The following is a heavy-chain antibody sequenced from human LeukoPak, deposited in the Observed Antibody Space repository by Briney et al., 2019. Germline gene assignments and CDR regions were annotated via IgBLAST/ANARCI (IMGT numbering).Heavy chain of an antibody. J-gene: IGHJ4*02. Sequence: SETLSLTCTVSGGSISSSSYYWGWIRHPPGKGLEWVGSVYYSVSTYYNPSLKSRVTISVDTSKTQYSLKLSSVTATDTAVYYCARGRSGSLDDWGQGTLVTVSS. CDR2: VYYSVST. CDR3: ARGRSGSLDD. D-gene: IGHD1-26*01. V-gene: IGHV4-39*01. CDR1: GGSISSSSYY.